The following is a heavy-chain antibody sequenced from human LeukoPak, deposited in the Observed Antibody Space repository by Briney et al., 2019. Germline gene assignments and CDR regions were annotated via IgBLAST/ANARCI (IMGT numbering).Heavy chain of an antibody. V-gene: IGHV3-7*01. Sequence: GGSLRLSCAASGFTFSSYSMNWVRQAPGKGLEWVANIKQDGSEKYYVDSVKGRFTISRDNAKNSLYLQMNSLRAEDTAVYYCARVGLQLGFDYWGQGTLVTVSS. CDR2: IKQDGSEK. CDR3: ARVGLQLGFDY. CDR1: GFTFSSYS. D-gene: IGHD6-13*01. J-gene: IGHJ4*02.